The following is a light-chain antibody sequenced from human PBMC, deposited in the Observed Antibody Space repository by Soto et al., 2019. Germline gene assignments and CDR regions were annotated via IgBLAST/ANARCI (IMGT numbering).Light chain of an antibody. CDR2: GAS. V-gene: IGKV3-20*01. Sequence: EIVLTQSPGTLSLSPGERATLSCRASQSVSSSYLAWYQQKPGQAPRLLIYGASSRATGIPDRFSGSGSGTDFTLTISRLEPEDFAVYYRQQYGRTPIIFGQAIRLELK. J-gene: IGKJ5*01. CDR3: QQYGRTPII. CDR1: QSVSSSY.